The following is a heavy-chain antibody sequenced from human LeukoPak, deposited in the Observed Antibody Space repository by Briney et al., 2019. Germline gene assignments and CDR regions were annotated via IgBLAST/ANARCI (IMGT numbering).Heavy chain of an antibody. CDR1: GFTFSTYA. V-gene: IGHV3-30-3*01. J-gene: IGHJ6*02. D-gene: IGHD3-22*01. CDR3: ARGPGVYYDSSGYYYPSMDV. Sequence: AGGSLRLSCAASGFTFSTYAMSWVRQAPGKGLEWVAVLSHDGSNKYYADSVKGRFTISRDNSKNTLYLQMNSLRAEDTAVYYCARGPGVYYDSSGYYYPSMDVWGQGTTVTVSS. CDR2: LSHDGSNK.